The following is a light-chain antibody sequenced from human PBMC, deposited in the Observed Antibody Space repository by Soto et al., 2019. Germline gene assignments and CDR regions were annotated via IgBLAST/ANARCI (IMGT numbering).Light chain of an antibody. J-gene: IGKJ1*01. Sequence: DIQMTQSPPSLSASVGDGLTITCRSIDVIITYLNFYGQKPRHAPELLIHAASSLQSGVPSRLSGSGSATDFTLTIGSLQPEDSATYYCQQGFTTPWTFGQGTKVDIK. CDR3: QQGFTTPWT. V-gene: IGKV1-39*01. CDR2: AAS. CDR1: DVIITY.